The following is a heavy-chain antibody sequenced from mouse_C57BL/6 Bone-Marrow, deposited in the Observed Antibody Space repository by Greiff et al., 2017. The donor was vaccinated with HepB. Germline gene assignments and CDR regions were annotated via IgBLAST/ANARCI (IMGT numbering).Heavy chain of an antibody. V-gene: IGHV1-42*01. Sequence: EVQLQQSGPELVKPGASVKISCKASGYSFTGYYMNWVKQSPEKSLEWIGEINPSTGGTTYNQKFKAKATLTVDKSSSTAYMQLKSLTSEDSAVYYCASGIYYGTWYFDVWGTGTTVTVSS. CDR2: INPSTGGT. CDR3: ASGIYYGTWYFDV. CDR1: GYSFTGYY. D-gene: IGHD2-1*01. J-gene: IGHJ1*03.